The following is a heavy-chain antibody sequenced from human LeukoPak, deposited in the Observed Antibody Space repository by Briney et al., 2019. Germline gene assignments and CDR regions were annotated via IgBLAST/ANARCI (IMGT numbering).Heavy chain of an antibody. Sequence: ASVKVSCKASGYTFTSYCISWVRQAPGQRLEWMGWISAYNGNTNYAQKLQGRVTMTTDTSTSTAYMELRSLRSDDTAVYYCARDHPHPPYWYFDLWGRGTLVTVSS. J-gene: IGHJ2*01. V-gene: IGHV1-18*01. CDR3: ARDHPHPPYWYFDL. CDR2: ISAYNGNT. CDR1: GYTFTSYC.